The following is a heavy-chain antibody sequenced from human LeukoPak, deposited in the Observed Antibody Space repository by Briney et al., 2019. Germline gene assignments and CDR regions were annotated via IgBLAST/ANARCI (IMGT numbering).Heavy chain of an antibody. CDR2: INHSGST. Sequence: PSETLSLTCAVYGGSFRGYYWSWIRQPPGKGLEWIGEINHSGSTNYNPSLKRRVTISVDTSKNQFSLKLSSVTAADTAVYYCARGGGIVVVPAASGLDYWGQGTLVTVSS. D-gene: IGHD2-2*01. V-gene: IGHV4-34*01. CDR1: GGSFRGYY. J-gene: IGHJ4*02. CDR3: ARGGGIVVVPAASGLDY.